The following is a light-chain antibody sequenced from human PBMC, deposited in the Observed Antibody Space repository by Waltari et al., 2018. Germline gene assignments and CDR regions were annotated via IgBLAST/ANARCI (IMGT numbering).Light chain of an antibody. CDR1: SSTIGNNY. V-gene: IGLV1-51*02. Sequence: QSVLTQAPSVSAAPGQRVTISCSGGSSTIGNNYVSWSRPFPGTAPKPLIYENTERPSGIPGRFSGSKSGTSATLDITGLQAGDEADYYCGTWDSSLSGAVFGGGTHLTVL. J-gene: IGLJ7*01. CDR3: GTWDSSLSGAV. CDR2: ENT.